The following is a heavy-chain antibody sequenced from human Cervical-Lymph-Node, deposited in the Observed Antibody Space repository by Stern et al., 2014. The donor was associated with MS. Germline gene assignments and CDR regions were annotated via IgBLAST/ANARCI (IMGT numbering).Heavy chain of an antibody. CDR1: GFSLFTNGVG. V-gene: IGHV2-5*02. CDR2: IYWDGDN. D-gene: IGHD3-3*01. J-gene: IGHJ6*02. CDR3: THTRWSGYSLFYYYGMDV. Sequence: QVTLKESGPTLVKPTQTVTLTCTFSGFSLFTNGVGVGWVRQPPGKALEWLGVIYWDGDNRYSPSLRSRLTITKDTSKNQVVLTMTNMDPLDTATYYCTHTRWSGYSLFYYYGMDVWGQGTTVTVSS.